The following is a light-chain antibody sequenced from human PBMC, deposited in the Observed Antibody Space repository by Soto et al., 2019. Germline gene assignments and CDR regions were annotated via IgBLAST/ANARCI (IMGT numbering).Light chain of an antibody. CDR3: GTWDSSLSAGV. Sequence: QSALTQPASVSAAPGQKVTISCSGSSSNIGNNYVSWYQQLPGAAPKLLIYDNNKRPSGIPDRFSGSKSGTSAILGITGLQTGDEADFFCGTWDSSLSAGVFGGGTKLTVL. J-gene: IGLJ2*01. CDR2: DNN. CDR1: SSNIGNNY. V-gene: IGLV1-51*01.